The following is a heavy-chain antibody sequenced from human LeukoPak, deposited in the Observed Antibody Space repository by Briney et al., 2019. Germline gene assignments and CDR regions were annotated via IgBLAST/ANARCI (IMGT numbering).Heavy chain of an antibody. Sequence: GGSLRLSCAASGFTFSSYSMNWVRQAPGKGLEWVSYISSSSSTIYYADSVKGRFTISRDNAKNSLYLQMNSLRAEDTAVYYCARDGAGRGHDYSRHRRNTYYYYYMDVWGKGTTVTVSS. CDR2: ISSSSSTI. V-gene: IGHV3-48*01. CDR3: ARDGAGRGHDYSRHRRNTYYYYYMDV. D-gene: IGHD4-11*01. J-gene: IGHJ6*03. CDR1: GFTFSSYS.